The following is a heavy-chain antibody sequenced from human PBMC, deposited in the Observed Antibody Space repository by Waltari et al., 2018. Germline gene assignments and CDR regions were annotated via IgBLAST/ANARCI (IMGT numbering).Heavy chain of an antibody. CDR1: GGTFSSYA. Sequence: QVQLVQSGAAVKKPGSSVKVSCKASGGTFSSYAISWVRQAPGQGLEWMGGIIPIFGTANYAQKFQGRVTITADESTSTAYMELSSLRSEDTAVYYCARDWGGSYSANDAFDIWGQGTMVTVSS. D-gene: IGHD1-26*01. CDR3: ARDWGGSYSANDAFDI. J-gene: IGHJ3*02. V-gene: IGHV1-69*12. CDR2: IIPIFGTA.